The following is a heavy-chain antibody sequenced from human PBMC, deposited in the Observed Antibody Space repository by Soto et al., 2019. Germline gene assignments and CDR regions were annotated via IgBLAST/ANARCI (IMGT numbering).Heavy chain of an antibody. CDR3: ARDYADYYYYYGMDV. CDR2: IYYSGST. CDR1: GGSISSYY. Sequence: SETLSLTCTVSGGSISSYYWSWIRQPPGKGLEWIGYIYYSGSTNYNPSLKSRVTISVDTSKNQFSLKLSSVTAADTAVYYCARDYADYYYYYGMDVWGQGTKVTVSS. D-gene: IGHD3-16*01. J-gene: IGHJ6*02. V-gene: IGHV4-59*01.